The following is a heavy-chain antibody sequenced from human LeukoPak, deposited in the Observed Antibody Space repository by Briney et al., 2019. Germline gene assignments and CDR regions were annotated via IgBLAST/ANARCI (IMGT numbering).Heavy chain of an antibody. Sequence: GGSLRLSCAASGFTVSSNYMSWVRQAPGKGLEWVSAISGSGGSTYYADSVKGRFTISRDNSKNTLYLQMNSLRAEDTAVYYCAKSNSSGWYSWFDPWGQGTLVTVSS. CDR2: ISGSGGST. CDR1: GFTVSSNY. J-gene: IGHJ5*02. CDR3: AKSNSSGWYSWFDP. V-gene: IGHV3-23*01. D-gene: IGHD6-19*01.